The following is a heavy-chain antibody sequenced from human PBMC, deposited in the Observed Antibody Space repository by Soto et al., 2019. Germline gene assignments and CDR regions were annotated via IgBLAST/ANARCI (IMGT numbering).Heavy chain of an antibody. CDR2: FHYSGST. J-gene: IGHJ4*02. V-gene: IGHV4-39*01. D-gene: IGHD3-16*01. CDR1: GGSISSRDSY. CDR3: ARGFGRSHFDY. Sequence: SETLSLTCTVSGGSISSRDSYWGWIRQPPGKGLEWIGSFHYSGSTDYNPSLKSRVTISVDTSKNQLSLRVTSVTAADTAVYYCARGFGRSHFDYWGQGTLVTVSS.